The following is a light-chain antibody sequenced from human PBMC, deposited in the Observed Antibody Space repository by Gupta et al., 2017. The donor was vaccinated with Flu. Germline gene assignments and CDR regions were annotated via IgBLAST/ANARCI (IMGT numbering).Light chain of an antibody. J-gene: IGLJ2*01. Sequence: QSALTQPASVSGSPGQSITITCTGTSSDVGSYNFVSWYQHHPGKPPKVLIFEVSNRRPGVASRFSCSNSGNTAALTISGLQTEDEEDYYCSSYTRSTTDFVVFGGGTKVTVL. CDR2: EVS. CDR1: SSDVGSYNF. CDR3: SSYTRSTTDFVV. V-gene: IGLV2-14*01.